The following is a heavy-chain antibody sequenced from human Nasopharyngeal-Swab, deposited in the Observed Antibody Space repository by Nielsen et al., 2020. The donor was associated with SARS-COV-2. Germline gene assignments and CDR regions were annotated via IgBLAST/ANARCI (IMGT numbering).Heavy chain of an antibody. CDR2: ISAYNGNT. D-gene: IGHD2-8*01. Sequence: ASVKVSCKASGYTFTSYGISWVRQAPGQGLEWMGWISAYNGNTNYAQKLQGRVTMTTDTSTSTAYMELRSLRSDDTAVYYCAGMGCTNGVCEGRFDPWGQGTLVTVSS. J-gene: IGHJ5*02. CDR3: AGMGCTNGVCEGRFDP. CDR1: GYTFTSYG. V-gene: IGHV1-18*01.